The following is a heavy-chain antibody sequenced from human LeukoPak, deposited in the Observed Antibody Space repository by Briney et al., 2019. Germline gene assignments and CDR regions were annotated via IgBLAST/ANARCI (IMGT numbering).Heavy chain of an antibody. V-gene: IGHV4-4*07. CDR1: GGSISSYY. Sequence: NPSETLSLTCAVSGGSISSYYWSWIRQSAGKGLEWIGRIHTSGSTNYNPSLKSRVTMSVDTSKNQFSLKLSSVTAADTAVYYCARDQYYYDSSGYYRIDYWGQGTLVTVSS. CDR2: IHTSGST. CDR3: ARDQYYYDSSGYYRIDY. D-gene: IGHD3-22*01. J-gene: IGHJ4*02.